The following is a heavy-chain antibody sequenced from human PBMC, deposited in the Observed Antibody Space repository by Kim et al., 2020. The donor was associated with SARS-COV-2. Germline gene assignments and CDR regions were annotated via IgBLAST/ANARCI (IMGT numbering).Heavy chain of an antibody. CDR2: IYYSGST. CDR3: ARFKGTAMANFDY. D-gene: IGHD5-18*01. Sequence: SETLSLTCTVSGGSISSYYWSWIRQPPGKGLEWIGYIYYSGSTNYNPSLKSRVTISVDTSKNQFSLKLSSVTAADTAVYYCARFKGTAMANFDYWGQGTLVTVSS. CDR1: GGSISSYY. V-gene: IGHV4-59*01. J-gene: IGHJ4*02.